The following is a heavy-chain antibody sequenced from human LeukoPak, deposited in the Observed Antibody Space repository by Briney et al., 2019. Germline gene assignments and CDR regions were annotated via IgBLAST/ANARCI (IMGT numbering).Heavy chain of an antibody. CDR3: AATMVRGVHTHFDY. D-gene: IGHD3-10*01. Sequence: SETLSLTCTVSGGSITNYYWSWIRQPPGKGLEWIGYVYYSGSTNYNPSLKSRVTISVDTSKNQFYLKLSSVTAADTAVYYCAATMVRGVHTHFDYWGQGTLVTVSS. J-gene: IGHJ4*02. V-gene: IGHV4-59*08. CDR1: GGSITNYY. CDR2: VYYSGST.